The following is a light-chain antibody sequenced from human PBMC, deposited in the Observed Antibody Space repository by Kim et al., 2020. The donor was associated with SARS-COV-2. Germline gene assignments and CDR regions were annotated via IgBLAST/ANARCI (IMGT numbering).Light chain of an antibody. CDR1: QSVSSSY. CDR3: QQYGNSPFT. CDR2: GAS. J-gene: IGKJ2*01. V-gene: IGKV3-20*01. Sequence: EIVLTQSPGTLSLSPGERATLSCRASQSVSSSYLAWYQQKLGQAPRVLMYGASTRVTGIPDRFSGSGSGTDFTLTISRLEPEDFAVYYCQQYGNSPFTFGQGTKLEI.